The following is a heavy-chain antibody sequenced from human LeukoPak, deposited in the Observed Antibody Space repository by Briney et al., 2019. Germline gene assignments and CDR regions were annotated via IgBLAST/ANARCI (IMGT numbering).Heavy chain of an antibody. CDR1: GFSVSTSGVV. J-gene: IGHJ4*02. CDR2: VYWNGDK. CDR3: AHRRTDTSVDY. V-gene: IGHV2-5*01. Sequence: SGPTLVNPTQTLTLTCSVSGFSVSTSGVVVGWIRQPPGKALEWLAFVYWNGDKRYSPSLKNRLTITRDPSQNQVVLTMTNMDPVDTATYYCAHRRTDTSVDYWGQGTLVTVSS.